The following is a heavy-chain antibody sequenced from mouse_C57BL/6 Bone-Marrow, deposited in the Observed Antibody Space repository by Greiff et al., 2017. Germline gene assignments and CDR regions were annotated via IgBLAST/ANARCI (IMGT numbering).Heavy chain of an antibody. CDR2: ILPGSGST. Sequence: VKLQQSGAELMKPGASVKLSCKATGYTFTGYWIEWVKQRPGHGLEWIGEILPGSGSTNYNEKFKGKATFTADTSSNTAYMQLSSLTTEDSAIYYCAREKRDYDLGAWFAYWGQGTLVTVSA. CDR3: AREKRDYDLGAWFAY. J-gene: IGHJ3*01. V-gene: IGHV1-9*01. D-gene: IGHD2-4*01. CDR1: GYTFTGYW.